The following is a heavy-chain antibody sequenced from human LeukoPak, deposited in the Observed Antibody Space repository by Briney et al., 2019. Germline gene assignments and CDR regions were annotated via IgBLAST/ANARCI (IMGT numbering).Heavy chain of an antibody. V-gene: IGHV5-51*01. CDR1: GCGFTNSW. Sequence: GESLKISCKGSGCGFTNSWIGWVRQMPGTGLEWMGIIYPGDSDTRYIPSFQGQVTISADKSISTAYLEWSSLEASDTPIYYFARRVDSYWFFDYWGQGTLVTVSS. CDR3: ARRVDSYWFFDY. D-gene: IGHD1-26*01. J-gene: IGHJ4*02. CDR2: IYPGDSDT.